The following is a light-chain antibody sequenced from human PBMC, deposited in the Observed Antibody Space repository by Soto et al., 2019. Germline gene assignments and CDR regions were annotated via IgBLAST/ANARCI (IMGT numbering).Light chain of an antibody. CDR3: QQYAYPPPHT. V-gene: IGKV3-20*01. CDR2: DAS. CDR1: QSLGTNY. J-gene: IGKJ2*01. Sequence: ESVLSQSPGTLSLYPGERATLSCRASQSLGTNYLAWYQQKPGQAPRLLIYDASSRATGIPDRFSGRGSGADFTLTISRLEPEDFAVYYCQQYAYPPPHTFGQGTKVDI.